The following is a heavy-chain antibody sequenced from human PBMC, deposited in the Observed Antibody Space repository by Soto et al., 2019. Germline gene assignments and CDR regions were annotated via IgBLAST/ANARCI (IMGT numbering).Heavy chain of an antibody. D-gene: IGHD3-3*01. CDR2: IYPGDSDT. V-gene: IGHV5-51*01. CDR1: GYMFINSW. CDR3: AKTGVADAFDI. J-gene: IGHJ3*02. Sequence: ESLKASCKGSGYMFINSWIVWVRQMPGKGLECMGIIYPGDSDTRYTPSFQGQVTISVDKSISNAYLQWSSLKASDTAMYYCAKTGVADAFDIWGQGTMVTVSS.